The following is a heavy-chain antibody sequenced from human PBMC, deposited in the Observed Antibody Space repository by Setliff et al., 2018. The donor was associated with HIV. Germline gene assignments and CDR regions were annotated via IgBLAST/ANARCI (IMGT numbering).Heavy chain of an antibody. CDR3: ARQPTDTSGYYHEAPPTFFDY. CDR2: IYPGDSDT. D-gene: IGHD3-22*01. J-gene: IGHJ4*02. Sequence: PGESLKISCRGSGYTFTNYWIGWVRQMPGRGLEWMGIIYPGDSDTRYSPSFEGQVTMSADKSINTAYLQWNSLKASDTAMYYCARQPTDTSGYYHEAPPTFFDYWGQGTLVTVSS. V-gene: IGHV5-51*01. CDR1: GYTFTNYW.